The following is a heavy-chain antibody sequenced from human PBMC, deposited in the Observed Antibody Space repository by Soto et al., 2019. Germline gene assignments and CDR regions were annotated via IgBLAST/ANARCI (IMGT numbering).Heavy chain of an antibody. CDR2: ISGSGGST. CDR1: GFTFSSYA. J-gene: IGHJ6*02. V-gene: IGHV3-23*01. CDR3: ARDRCGGDCYGMDV. D-gene: IGHD2-21*01. Sequence: GGSLRLSCAASGFTFSSYAMSWVRQAPGKGLEWVSAISGSGGSTYYADSVKGRFTISRDNAKNSLYLQMNSLRDEDTAVYYCARDRCGGDCYGMDVWGQGTTVTVSS.